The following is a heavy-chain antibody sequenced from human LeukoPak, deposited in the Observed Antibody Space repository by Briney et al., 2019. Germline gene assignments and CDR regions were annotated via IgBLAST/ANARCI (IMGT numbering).Heavy chain of an antibody. J-gene: IGHJ4*02. D-gene: IGHD3-16*01. V-gene: IGHV1-69*13. CDR3: ARESPQGGIDY. Sequence: GASVKVSCKASGGTFSSYAISWVRQAPGQGLEWMGGIIPIFGTANYAQKFQGRVTITADESTSTAYMGLSSLRSGDTAVYYCARESPQGGIDYWGQGTLVTVSS. CDR1: GGTFSSYA. CDR2: IIPIFGTA.